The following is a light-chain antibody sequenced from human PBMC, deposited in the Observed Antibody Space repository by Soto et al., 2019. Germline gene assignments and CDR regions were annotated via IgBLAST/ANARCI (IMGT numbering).Light chain of an antibody. Sequence: IQMTHAPFSLSASVGDRVTITCRASENIARYLNWYQQRPGKAPELLISAASSLQSGVPSRFSGGGSGTDFTLTISSLQPEDFAAYYCQQSYSKPRTFGQGTKVDI. J-gene: IGKJ1*01. CDR2: AAS. V-gene: IGKV1-39*01. CDR3: QQSYSKPRT. CDR1: ENIARY.